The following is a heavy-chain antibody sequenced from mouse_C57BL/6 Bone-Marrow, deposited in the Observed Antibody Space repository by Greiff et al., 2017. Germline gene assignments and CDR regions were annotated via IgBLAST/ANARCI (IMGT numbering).Heavy chain of an antibody. CDR2: ISDGGSYT. D-gene: IGHD1-1*01. Sequence: EVQRVESGGGLVKPGGSLKLSCAASGFTFSSYAMSWVRQTPEKRLEWVATISDGGSYTYYPDNVKGRFTISRDNAKNNLYLQMSHLKSEDTAVYYCARGDCGSSSFDYWGQGTTLTVSS. CDR3: ARGDCGSSSFDY. J-gene: IGHJ2*01. CDR1: GFTFSSYA. V-gene: IGHV5-4*01.